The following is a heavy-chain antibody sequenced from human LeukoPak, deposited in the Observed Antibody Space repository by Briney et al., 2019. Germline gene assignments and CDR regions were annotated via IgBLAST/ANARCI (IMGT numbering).Heavy chain of an antibody. J-gene: IGHJ4*02. CDR1: GYSFTSYW. CDR3: ARRVSSGWYLDY. V-gene: IGHV5-51*01. CDR2: ICPGDSDT. Sequence: GESLKISCKGSGYSFTSYWIGWVRQMPGKGLEWMGIICPGDSDTGYSPSFQGQVTISADKSINTAYLQWSLKASDTAMYYCARRVSSGWYLDYWGQGTLVTVSS. D-gene: IGHD6-19*01.